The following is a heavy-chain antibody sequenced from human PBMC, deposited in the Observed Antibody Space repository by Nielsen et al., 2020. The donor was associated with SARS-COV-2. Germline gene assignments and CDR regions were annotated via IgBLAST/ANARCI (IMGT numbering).Heavy chain of an antibody. CDR1: GFTFDDYA. CDR3: ARALGGSYYGGFDY. J-gene: IGHJ4*03. CDR2: ISWNSGSI. Sequence: SLKISCAASGFTFDDYAMHWVRQAPGKGLEWVSGISWNSGSIGYADSVKGRFTISRDNAKNSLYLQMNSLRAEDTAVYYCARALGGSYYGGFDYWGQGTTVTVSS. D-gene: IGHD1-26*01. V-gene: IGHV3-9*01.